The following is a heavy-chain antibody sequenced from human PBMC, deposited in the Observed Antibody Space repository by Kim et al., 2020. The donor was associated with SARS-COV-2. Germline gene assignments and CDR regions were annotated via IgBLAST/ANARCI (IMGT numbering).Heavy chain of an antibody. CDR3: ARDYDFWSGIEY. D-gene: IGHD3-3*01. V-gene: IGHV3-30*03. CDR2: MSYDGSNK. J-gene: IGHJ4*02. Sequence: GGSLRLSCVGSGFAFSGYGMHWVRQAPGEGLEWVAIMSYDGSNKYEADSVKGRFTISRDNSKNTLYLQMDSLRVEDTATYYCARDYDFWSGIEYWGQGTL. CDR1: GFAFSGYG.